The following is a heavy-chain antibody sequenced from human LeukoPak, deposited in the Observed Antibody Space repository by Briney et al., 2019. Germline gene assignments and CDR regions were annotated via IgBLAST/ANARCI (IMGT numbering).Heavy chain of an antibody. CDR2: IYYSGST. CDR1: GGSISSYY. Sequence: PSETLSLTCTVSGGSISSYYWSWIRQPPGKGLEWIGYIYYSGSTNYNPSLKSRVTISVDTSKNQFSLKLSSVTAADTAVYYCARGGLHYDSSGVDYWGQGTLVTVSS. D-gene: IGHD3-22*01. J-gene: IGHJ4*02. CDR3: ARGGLHYDSSGVDY. V-gene: IGHV4-59*01.